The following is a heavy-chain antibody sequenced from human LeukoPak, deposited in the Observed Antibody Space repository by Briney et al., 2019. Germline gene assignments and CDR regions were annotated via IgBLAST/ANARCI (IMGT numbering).Heavy chain of an antibody. V-gene: IGHV4-34*01. CDR2: INHSGST. J-gene: IGHJ4*02. Sequence: SETLSLTCAVYGGSFSGYYWSWLRQPPGKGLEWIGEINHSGSTTYNPSLKSRVTISVDTSKNQFSLKLSSVTAADTAVYYCARGLGGYYGSGSYYTPEWGQGTLVTVSS. CDR3: ARGLGGYYGSGSYYTPE. CDR1: GGSFSGYY. D-gene: IGHD3-10*01.